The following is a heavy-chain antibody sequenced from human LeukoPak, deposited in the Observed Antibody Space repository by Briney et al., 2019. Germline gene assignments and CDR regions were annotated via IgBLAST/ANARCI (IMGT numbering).Heavy chain of an antibody. V-gene: IGHV3-7*01. Sequence: GGSLRLSCAASGFTFSSYWMSWVRQAPGKGLEWVANIKQDGSEKYYVDSVKGRFTISRDNAKNSLYLQMYSLRAEDTAVYYCARPPPYSSGWYEDYWGQGTLVTVSS. CDR3: ARPPPYSSGWYEDY. CDR1: GFTFSSYW. CDR2: IKQDGSEK. J-gene: IGHJ4*02. D-gene: IGHD6-19*01.